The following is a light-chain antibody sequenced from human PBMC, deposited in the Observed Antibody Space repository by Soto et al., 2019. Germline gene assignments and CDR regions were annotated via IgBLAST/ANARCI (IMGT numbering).Light chain of an antibody. Sequence: EIVMTQSPATLSVSPGERATLSCRASQSVSSSLAWYQQKPGQAPRLLIYGASTRATGIPTRFSGSGSETDFTLTISSLQSEEFAVYYCQQYNSWWTFGHGTKLEIQ. J-gene: IGKJ1*01. CDR3: QQYNSWWT. CDR1: QSVSSS. V-gene: IGKV3-15*01. CDR2: GAS.